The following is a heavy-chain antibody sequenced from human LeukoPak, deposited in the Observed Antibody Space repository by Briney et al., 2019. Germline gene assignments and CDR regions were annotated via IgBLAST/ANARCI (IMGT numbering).Heavy chain of an antibody. J-gene: IGHJ4*02. V-gene: IGHV3-30*18. Sequence: GRSLRLSCAASGFTFSSYGMHWVRQAPGKGLEWVAVISYDGSNKYYADSVKGRFTISRDNSKNTLYLQMNSLRAEDTAVYYCAKGRYYYDSSGSIYFDYWGQGTLVTVSS. CDR2: ISYDGSNK. CDR3: AKGRYYYDSSGSIYFDY. D-gene: IGHD3-22*01. CDR1: GFTFSSYG.